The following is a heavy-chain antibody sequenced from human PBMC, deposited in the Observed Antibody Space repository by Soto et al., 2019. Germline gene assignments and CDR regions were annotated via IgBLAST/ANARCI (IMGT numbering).Heavy chain of an antibody. Sequence: QVQLVQSGAEVKKPGSSVKVSCKASGGTFSSYGISWVRQAPGQGLEWMGGIIPIFGTANYAQKFQGRVTITADESTSTAYMELSSLRSEDTAVYYCARKVEPLNYDSSGYFSKRVDWFDPWGQGTLVTVSS. CDR1: GGTFSSYG. V-gene: IGHV1-69*01. CDR2: IIPIFGTA. D-gene: IGHD3-22*01. CDR3: ARKVEPLNYDSSGYFSKRVDWFDP. J-gene: IGHJ5*02.